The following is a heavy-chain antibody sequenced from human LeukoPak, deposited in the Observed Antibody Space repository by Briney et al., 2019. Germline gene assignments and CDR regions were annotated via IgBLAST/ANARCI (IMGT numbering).Heavy chain of an antibody. J-gene: IGHJ4*02. CDR1: GFTFNNYA. CDR3: ARDGIQLPDTLDY. CDR2: INGGDNGDNT. D-gene: IGHD1-1*01. Sequence: GWSLRLSCAASGFTFNNYAMTWVRQAPGKGLQWVSTINGGDNGDNTYYADSVKGRFTVSRDNSKNTVYLQMNSLRVEDTAVYYCARDGIQLPDTLDYWGLGTLVTVSS. V-gene: IGHV3-23*01.